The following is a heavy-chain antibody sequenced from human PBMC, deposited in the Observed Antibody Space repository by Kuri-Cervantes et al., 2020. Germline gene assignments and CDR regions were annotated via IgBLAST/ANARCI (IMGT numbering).Heavy chain of an antibody. CDR2: IDWDDDK. J-gene: IGHJ2*01. CDR3: ARVYGDYAAWYFDL. Sequence: SGPTLVKPTQTLTLTCTFSGFSLSTRGMRVSWIRQPPGKALEWLARIDWDDDKFYRTSLKTRLTISKDTSKNQVVLTMTNMDPVDTATYYCARVYGDYAAWYFDLWGRGTLVTVSS. CDR1: GFSLSTRGMR. V-gene: IGHV2-70D*14. D-gene: IGHD4-17*01.